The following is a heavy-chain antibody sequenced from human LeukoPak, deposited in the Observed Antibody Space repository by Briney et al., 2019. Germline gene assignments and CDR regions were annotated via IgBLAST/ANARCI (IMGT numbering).Heavy chain of an antibody. Sequence: PGGSLRLSCVASGFTFNGYWMSWVRQAPGKGLEWVANIKQDGSEKYYVDSVKGRFTISRDNAKNSLYLQMNSLRAEDTALYCCAKDGDYVGYFDYWGQGTLVTVSS. V-gene: IGHV3-7*03. D-gene: IGHD4-17*01. J-gene: IGHJ4*02. CDR1: GFTFNGYW. CDR2: IKQDGSEK. CDR3: AKDGDYVGYFDY.